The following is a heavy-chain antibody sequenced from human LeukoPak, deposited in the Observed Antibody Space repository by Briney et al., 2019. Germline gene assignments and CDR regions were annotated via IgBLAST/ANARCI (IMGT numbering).Heavy chain of an antibody. CDR2: ISAYNGNT. CDR1: GYTFTSYG. V-gene: IGHV1-18*01. Sequence: SVKVSCKASGYTFTSYGISWVRQAPGQGLEWMGWISAYNGNTNYAQKLQGRVTMTTDTSTSTAYMELRSLRSDDTAVYYCAREEYSYGYDWFDPWGQGTLVTVSS. D-gene: IGHD5-18*01. J-gene: IGHJ5*02. CDR3: AREEYSYGYDWFDP.